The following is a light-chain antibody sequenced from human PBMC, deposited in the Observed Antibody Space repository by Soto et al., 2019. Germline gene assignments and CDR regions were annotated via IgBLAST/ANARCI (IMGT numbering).Light chain of an antibody. CDR3: ASWDHSLSGYV. CDR2: ESN. V-gene: IGLV1-51*02. CDR1: ISNIGNNY. J-gene: IGLJ1*01. Sequence: QSVLTQPPSVSAAPGQKVTISCSRTISNIGNNYVSWYQQLPGAAPTLLIYESNRRPTGIPDRFSGSKSATSATLDITGLQTGDEADYYCASWDHSLSGYVFGSGTKVTVL.